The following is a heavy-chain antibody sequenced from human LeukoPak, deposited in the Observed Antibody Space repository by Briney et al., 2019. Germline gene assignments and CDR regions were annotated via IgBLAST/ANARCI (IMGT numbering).Heavy chain of an antibody. Sequence: ASVKVSCKVSGYTLTELSMHWVRQAPGKGLEWMGGFDPEDGETIYAQKFQGRVTMTEDTSTDTAYMELSNLRSEDTAMYYCATSSSYLRYYYYYMDVWGKGTTVTVSS. CDR1: GYTLTELS. J-gene: IGHJ6*03. CDR2: FDPEDGET. V-gene: IGHV1-24*01. D-gene: IGHD3-22*01. CDR3: ATSSSYLRYYYYYMDV.